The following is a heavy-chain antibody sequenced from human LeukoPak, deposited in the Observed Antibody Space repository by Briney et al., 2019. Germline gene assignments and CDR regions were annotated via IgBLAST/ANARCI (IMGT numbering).Heavy chain of an antibody. D-gene: IGHD1-7*01. CDR3: ARARELGSKTKYYFDY. Sequence: GASVKVSCKASGYAFSAYYMRWVRQAPGQGLEWMGIIDPSGGSTTYPQKFQGRVTMTRDMSTRTVYMELSSLGYEDTAVYYCARARELGSKTKYYFDYWGQGTLVTVSS. V-gene: IGHV1-46*01. J-gene: IGHJ4*02. CDR1: GYAFSAYY. CDR2: IDPSGGST.